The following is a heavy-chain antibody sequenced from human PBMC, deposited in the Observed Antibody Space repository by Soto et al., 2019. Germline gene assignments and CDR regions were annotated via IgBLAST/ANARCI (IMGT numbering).Heavy chain of an antibody. CDR3: ASSDFWSGEDYYGMDV. D-gene: IGHD3-3*01. J-gene: IGHJ6*02. Sequence: GGSLRLSCAASGFTFSSYGMHWVRQAPGKGLEWVAVIWYDGSNKYYADSVKGRFTISRDNSKNTLYLQMNSLRAEDTAVYYCASSDFWSGEDYYGMDVWGQGTTVPVSS. V-gene: IGHV3-33*01. CDR2: IWYDGSNK. CDR1: GFTFSSYG.